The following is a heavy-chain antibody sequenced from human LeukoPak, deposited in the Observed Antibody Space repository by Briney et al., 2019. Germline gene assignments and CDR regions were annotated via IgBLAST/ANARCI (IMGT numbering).Heavy chain of an antibody. CDR3: ALGVEWFGEFDY. D-gene: IGHD3-10*01. V-gene: IGHV1-2*02. J-gene: IGHJ4*02. CDR1: GYTFTGYY. CDR2: INPNSGGT. Sequence: ASVKVSCKASGYTFTGYYMHWVRQAPGQGLEWMGWINPNSGGTNYAQKLQGRVTMTRDTSISTAYMELSRLRSDDTAVYYCALGVEWFGEFDYWGQGTLVTVSS.